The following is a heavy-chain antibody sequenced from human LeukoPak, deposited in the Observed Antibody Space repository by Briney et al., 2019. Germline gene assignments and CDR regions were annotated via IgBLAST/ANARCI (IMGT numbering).Heavy chain of an antibody. CDR3: AILGGNSYGGRYFDY. D-gene: IGHD5-18*01. J-gene: IGHJ4*02. V-gene: IGHV3-30*02. CDR2: IRYDGSNK. Sequence: VGSLRLSRAPSGFTLSSYGMHGLRQAPGKGREWVAFIRYDGSNKYYAHSVKGRFTISRDNSKNTLYLHMNSLPSEDTAVYYCAILGGNSYGGRYFDYWGQGTLVTVSS. CDR1: GFTLSSYG.